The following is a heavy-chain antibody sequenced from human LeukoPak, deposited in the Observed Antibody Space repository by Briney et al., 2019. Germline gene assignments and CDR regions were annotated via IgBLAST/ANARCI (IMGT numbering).Heavy chain of an antibody. V-gene: IGHV1-24*01. J-gene: IGHJ4*02. CDR2: FDPEDGET. D-gene: IGHD2-21*01. CDR3: ARAGCGGDCYQYYFDY. Sequence: ASVKVSCKVSGYTLTELSMHWVRQAPGKGLEWMGGFDPEDGETIYAQKFQGRVTMTEDTSTDTAYMELSSLRSEDTAVYYCARAGCGGDCYQYYFDYWGQGTLVTVSS. CDR1: GYTLTELS.